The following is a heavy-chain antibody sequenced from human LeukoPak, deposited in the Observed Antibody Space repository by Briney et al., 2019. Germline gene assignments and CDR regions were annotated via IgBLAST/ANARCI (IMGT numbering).Heavy chain of an antibody. D-gene: IGHD6-19*01. Sequence: GGSLRLSCAASGFTFSSSNVHWVRQAPGKGLEWVSFISGASTAIYYADSVKGRFTISRDNAKNSLYLQMKSLRAEDTAVYYCARDQGLLVVAGRFGYWGQGTLVTVSS. J-gene: IGHJ4*02. CDR3: ARDQGLLVVAGRFGY. V-gene: IGHV3-48*04. CDR2: ISGASTAI. CDR1: GFTFSSSN.